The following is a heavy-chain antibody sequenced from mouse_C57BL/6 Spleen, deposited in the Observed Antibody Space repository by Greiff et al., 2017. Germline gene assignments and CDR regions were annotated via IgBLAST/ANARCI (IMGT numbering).Heavy chain of an antibody. CDR2: IYPGDGDT. CDR3: AREPPQDYYGSAWYFDV. Sequence: QVQLQQSGPELVKPGASVKISCKASGYAFSSSWMNWVKQRPGQGLEWIGRIYPGDGDTNYNGKFKGKATLTADKSSSTAYMQLSSLTSEDSAVYFGAREPPQDYYGSAWYFDVWGTGTTVTVAS. J-gene: IGHJ1*03. D-gene: IGHD1-1*01. CDR1: GYAFSSSW. V-gene: IGHV1-82*01.